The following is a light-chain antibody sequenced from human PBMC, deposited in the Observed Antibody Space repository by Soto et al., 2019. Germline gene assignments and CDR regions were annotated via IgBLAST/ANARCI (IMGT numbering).Light chain of an antibody. Sequence: QLVLTQSPSASAFLGAAVKLTCTLSSGHSSYAIAWHQQQPEKGPRYLMKLNSDGSLTKGDGIPDRFSGSSSGAERYLTISSLQSEDEADYYCQTWGTGIQVFGGGTKLTVL. CDR3: QTWGTGIQV. CDR2: LNSDGSL. V-gene: IGLV4-69*01. CDR1: SGHSSYA. J-gene: IGLJ2*01.